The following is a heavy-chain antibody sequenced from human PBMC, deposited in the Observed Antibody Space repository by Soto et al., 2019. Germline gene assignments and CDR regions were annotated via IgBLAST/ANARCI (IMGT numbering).Heavy chain of an antibody. Sequence: QVQLVQSGVEVKEPGASVKVSCKASGYTFTQHGISWVRQAPGQGLEWMGWISAYYGNTNYAQKIQGRGPMTTESSTCTAYMELRRLSSDDTAVYYCARGRDSDGSQYYYRMDVWGQGNTVTVSS. CDR3: ARGRDSDGSQYYYRMDV. V-gene: IGHV1-18*01. D-gene: IGHD5-18*01. CDR1: GYTFTQHG. CDR2: ISAYYGNT. J-gene: IGHJ6*02.